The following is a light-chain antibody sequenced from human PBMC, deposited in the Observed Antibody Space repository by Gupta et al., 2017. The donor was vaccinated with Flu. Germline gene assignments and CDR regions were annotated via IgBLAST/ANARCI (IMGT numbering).Light chain of an antibody. V-gene: IGLV2-14*01. Sequence: QSALTQPASVSGSPGQSITISCTGTSSDVGGYIYVSWYHQHPSKAPNLMNYEVSNRPSGLSNRFSGSKSGNAASLTISVLHAEDEAYYYCSSYTSSSTEVFGTGTKVTVL. CDR1: SSDVGGYIY. J-gene: IGLJ1*01. CDR3: SSYTSSSTEV. CDR2: EVS.